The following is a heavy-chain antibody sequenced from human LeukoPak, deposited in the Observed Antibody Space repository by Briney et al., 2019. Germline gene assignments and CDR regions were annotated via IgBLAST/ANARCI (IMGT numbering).Heavy chain of an antibody. CDR2: ISWDGGST. CDR1: GFTFDDYT. Sequence: PGGSLRLSCAASGFTFDDYTMHWVRQAPGKGLEWVSLISWDGGSTYYADSVKGRFTISRDNSKNSLYLQMNSLRTEDTALYYCAKDMAVAARTPGYYFDYWGQGTLVTVSS. CDR3: AKDMAVAARTPGYYFDY. J-gene: IGHJ4*02. V-gene: IGHV3-43*01. D-gene: IGHD6-19*01.